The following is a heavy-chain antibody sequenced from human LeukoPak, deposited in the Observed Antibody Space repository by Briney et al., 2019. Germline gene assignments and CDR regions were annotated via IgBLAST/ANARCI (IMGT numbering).Heavy chain of an antibody. CDR2: MNPNSGNT. CDR1: GYTFTSYD. D-gene: IGHD3-22*01. Sequence: ASVKVSCKASGYTFTSYDINWVRQATGQGLEWMGWMNPNSGNTGYAQKFQGRVTITRNTSISTAYMELSSLRSEDTAVYYCASHLRTYYYDSSGYETYNWFDPWGQGTLVTVSS. J-gene: IGHJ5*02. V-gene: IGHV1-8*03. CDR3: ASHLRTYYYDSSGYETYNWFDP.